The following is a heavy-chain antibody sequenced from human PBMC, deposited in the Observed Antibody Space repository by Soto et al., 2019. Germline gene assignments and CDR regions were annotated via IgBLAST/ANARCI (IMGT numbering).Heavy chain of an antibody. CDR3: AREAGAGPFDY. D-gene: IGHD6-19*01. V-gene: IGHV4-4*02. Sequence: SETLSLTCTVSGDSMSSSNWWNWVRQPPGKGLEWIGEAHHSGRTNYNPSLKSRVTISVDRSQNHFSLQLTSVTAADPAVYYCAREAGAGPFDYWGQGTLVTVSS. CDR1: GDSMSSSNW. J-gene: IGHJ4*02. CDR2: AHHSGRT.